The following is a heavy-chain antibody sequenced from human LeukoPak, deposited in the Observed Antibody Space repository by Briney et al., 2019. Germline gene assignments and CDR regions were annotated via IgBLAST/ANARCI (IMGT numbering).Heavy chain of an antibody. CDR2: IYYSGST. CDR1: GGSISSYY. V-gene: IGHV4-59*01. D-gene: IGHD3-10*01. Sequence: PSETLSLTCTVSGGSISSYYWSWIRQPPGKGLEWIGYIYYSGSTNYNPSLKNRVTISVGTSNNQFSLKLSSVTAADTAVYYCARENTMVRGAFDAFDIWGQGTMVTVSS. J-gene: IGHJ3*02. CDR3: ARENTMVRGAFDAFDI.